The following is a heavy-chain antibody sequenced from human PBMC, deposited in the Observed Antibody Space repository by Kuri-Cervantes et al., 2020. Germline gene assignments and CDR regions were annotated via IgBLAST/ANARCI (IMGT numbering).Heavy chain of an antibody. CDR2: INHSGST. D-gene: IGHD1-26*01. Sequence: GSLRLTCAASGFTVSSNYMSWVRQAPGKGLEWIGEINHSGSTNYNPSLKSRVTISVDTSKNQFSLKLSSVTAADTAMYYCARRVGATPGGAFDIWGQGTMVTVSS. CDR1: GFTVSSNY. J-gene: IGHJ3*02. CDR3: ARRVGATPGGAFDI. V-gene: IGHV4-34*01.